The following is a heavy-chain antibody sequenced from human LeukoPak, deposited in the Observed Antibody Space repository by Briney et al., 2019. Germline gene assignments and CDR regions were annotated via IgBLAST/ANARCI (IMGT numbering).Heavy chain of an antibody. CDR2: ISSSSSYI. CDR1: GFTFSSYS. CDR3: ARDPDYDFWSGYYNGYYYGMDV. Sequence: PGGSLRLSCAASGFTFSSYSMNWVRQAPGKGLEWVSSISSSSSYIYYADSVKGRLTISRDNAKNSLYLQMNSVRAEDTAVYYCARDPDYDFWSGYYNGYYYGMDVWGQGTTVTVSS. J-gene: IGHJ6*01. D-gene: IGHD3-3*01. V-gene: IGHV3-21*01.